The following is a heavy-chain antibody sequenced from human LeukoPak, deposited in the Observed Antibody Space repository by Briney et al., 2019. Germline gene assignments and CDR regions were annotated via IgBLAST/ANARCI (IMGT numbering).Heavy chain of an antibody. CDR2: ISWNSGSI. J-gene: IGHJ3*02. V-gene: IGHV3-9*03. D-gene: IGHD3-3*01. Sequence: GGSLRLSCAASEFTFDDYVMHWVRQAPGKGLEWVSGISWNSGSIGYADSVKGRFTISRNNAKNSLYLQMNSLRAEDMALYYCAKDPARDFWSGYYAFDIWGQGTMVTVSS. CDR3: AKDPARDFWSGYYAFDI. CDR1: EFTFDDYV.